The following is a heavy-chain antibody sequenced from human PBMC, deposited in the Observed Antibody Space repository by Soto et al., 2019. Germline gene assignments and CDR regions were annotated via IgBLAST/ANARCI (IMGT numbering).Heavy chain of an antibody. D-gene: IGHD2-2*01. CDR1: GGSISRSSYY. CDR3: ARHGGYCSSTSCYVGNNWFAP. CDR2: IYYSGSS. J-gene: IGHJ5*02. V-gene: IGHV4-39*01. Sequence: ASENLSLPCTVSGGSISRSSYYWGWIRQAPGKGLEWIGSIYYSGSSYYNPSLKSRVTISVDTSKNQFSLKLSSVTAADTAVYYCARHGGYCSSTSCYVGNNWFAPCGQGTLVTVSS.